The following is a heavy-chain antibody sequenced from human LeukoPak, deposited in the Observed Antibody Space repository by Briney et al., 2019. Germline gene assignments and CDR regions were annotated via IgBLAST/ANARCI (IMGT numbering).Heavy chain of an antibody. J-gene: IGHJ2*01. D-gene: IGHD3-22*01. CDR2: IYYSGST. V-gene: IGHV4-59*08. Sequence: ETLSLTCTVSGXSISSYYWSWIRQPPGKVLEWIGYIYYSGSTNYNPSLKSRVTISVDTSKNQFSLKLSSVTAAVTAVYYCARLGDSSGYYYSWYFDLWGRGTLVTVSS. CDR3: ARLGDSSGYYYSWYFDL. CDR1: GXSISSYY.